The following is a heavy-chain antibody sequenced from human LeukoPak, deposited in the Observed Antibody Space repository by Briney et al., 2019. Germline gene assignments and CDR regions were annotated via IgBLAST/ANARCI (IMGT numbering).Heavy chain of an antibody. Sequence: GGSLRLSCAASGFTFSTYGMHWVRQAPGKGLEWMAVTWYDGINEYYADSVKGRFTISRDNSKNTLYLQMNSLRAEDTAVYYCAKDKGLYYYDSSGYYLGDYWGQGTLVTVSS. J-gene: IGHJ4*02. V-gene: IGHV3-33*06. D-gene: IGHD3-22*01. CDR2: TWYDGINE. CDR3: AKDKGLYYYDSSGYYLGDY. CDR1: GFTFSTYG.